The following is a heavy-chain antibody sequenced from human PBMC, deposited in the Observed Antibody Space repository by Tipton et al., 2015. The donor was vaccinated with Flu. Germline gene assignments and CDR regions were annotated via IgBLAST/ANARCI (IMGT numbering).Heavy chain of an antibody. D-gene: IGHD6-19*01. CDR3: AKVIPEIVAGLDY. V-gene: IGHV4-59*01. J-gene: IGHJ4*02. CDR1: GDSIGSRYY. Sequence: LRLSCSVSGDSIGSRYYWGWIRQSPGKGLEWIGNIYYSGSPNYDPSLRSRVTISVDMSKNQFSLKMSSVSAADTAVYYCAKVIPEIVAGLDYWGQGTLVTVSS. CDR2: IYYSGSP.